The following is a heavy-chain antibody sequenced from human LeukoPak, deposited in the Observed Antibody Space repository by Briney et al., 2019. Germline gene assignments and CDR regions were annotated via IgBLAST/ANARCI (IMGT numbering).Heavy chain of an antibody. CDR2: IYTSGST. Sequence: SETLSLTCTVSGGSISSYYWSWIRQPAGKGLEWIGRIYTSGSTNYNPSLESRVTMSVDTSKNQFSLKLSSVTAADTAVYYCARLTRITMVRGVIIDYWGQGTLVTVSS. V-gene: IGHV4-4*07. J-gene: IGHJ4*02. CDR3: ARLTRITMVRGVIIDY. D-gene: IGHD3-10*01. CDR1: GGSISSYY.